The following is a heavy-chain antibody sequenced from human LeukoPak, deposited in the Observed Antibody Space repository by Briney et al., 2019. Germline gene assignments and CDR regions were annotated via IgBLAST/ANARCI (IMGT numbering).Heavy chain of an antibody. CDR3: AKDGGS. Sequence: GGSLRLSCAASGFTFDDYAMHWVRQAPGKGLEWVSFISGDGGGTYYADSVKGRFTISRDNSKNSLFLQMNSLRIEDTALYYCAKDGGSWGQGTLVTVSS. CDR1: GFTFDDYA. D-gene: IGHD2-15*01. CDR2: ISGDGGGT. J-gene: IGHJ4*02. V-gene: IGHV3-43*02.